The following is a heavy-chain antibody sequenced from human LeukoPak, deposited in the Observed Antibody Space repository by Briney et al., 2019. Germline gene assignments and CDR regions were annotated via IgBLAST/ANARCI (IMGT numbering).Heavy chain of an antibody. CDR2: IKSKTDGGTT. J-gene: IGHJ3*02. V-gene: IGHV3-15*01. D-gene: IGHD3-10*01. CDR1: GFTFSNAW. Sequence: PGGSLRLSCAASGFTFSNAWMSWVRQAPGKGLEWVGRIKSKTDGGTTDYAGPVKGRFTISRADSKNTLYLQMNSLKTEDTAVYYCTTEGLLWFGELYRDAFDIWGQGTMVTVSS. CDR3: TTEGLLWFGELYRDAFDI.